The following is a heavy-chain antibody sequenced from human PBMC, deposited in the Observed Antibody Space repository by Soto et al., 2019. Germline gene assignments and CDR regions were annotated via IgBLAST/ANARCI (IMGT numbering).Heavy chain of an antibody. D-gene: IGHD3-9*01. CDR1: GGSISSGGYY. CDR2: IYYSGST. V-gene: IGHV4-31*03. Sequence: SETLSLTCTVSGGSISSGGYYWSWIRQHPGKGLEWIGYIYYSGSTYYNPSLKSRVTISVGTSKNQFSLKLSSVTAADTAVYYCARSGILTGYYGLYYYYGMDVWGQGTTVTVSS. CDR3: ARSGILTGYYGLYYYYGMDV. J-gene: IGHJ6*02.